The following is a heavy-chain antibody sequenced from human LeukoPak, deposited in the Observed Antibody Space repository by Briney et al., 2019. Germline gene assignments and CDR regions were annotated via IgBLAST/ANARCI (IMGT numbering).Heavy chain of an antibody. D-gene: IGHD5-24*01. J-gene: IGHJ6*02. Sequence: PGGSLRLSCAASGFTFSNYAIHWVRQAPGKGLEWVAVMSYDGSNRYYADSVKGRFTISRDNSKNTRYLQMNSLTTEDTAVYYCARDQRPYYFYGLDVWGQGTTVTVS. CDR3: ARDQRPYYFYGLDV. V-gene: IGHV3-30*04. CDR1: GFTFSNYA. CDR2: MSYDGSNR.